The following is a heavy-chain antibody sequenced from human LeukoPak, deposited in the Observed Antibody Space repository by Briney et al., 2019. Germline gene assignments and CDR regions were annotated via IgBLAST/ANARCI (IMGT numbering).Heavy chain of an antibody. CDR2: ISGNGGST. J-gene: IGHJ4*02. CDR1: GFTFSSYA. D-gene: IGHD3-10*01. Sequence: GGSLRLSCAASGFTFSSYAMSWVRQAPGKGLEWVSIISGNGGSTNYADSVKGRFTISRDNSKNTLYLQMNSLRAEDTAVYYCAKPYYGSGSYYGFNYYAFDYWGQGTLVTVSS. V-gene: IGHV3-23*01. CDR3: AKPYYGSGSYYGFNYYAFDY.